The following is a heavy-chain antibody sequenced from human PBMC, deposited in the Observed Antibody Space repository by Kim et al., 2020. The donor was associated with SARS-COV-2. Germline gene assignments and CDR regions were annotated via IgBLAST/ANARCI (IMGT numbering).Heavy chain of an antibody. CDR2: ISGSGGST. J-gene: IGHJ4*02. CDR3: ANASAKYSSSSGRSQVRY. CDR1: GFTFSSYA. V-gene: IGHV3-23*01. Sequence: GGSLRLSCAASGFTFSSYAMSWVRQAPGKGLEWVSAISGSGGSTYYADSVKGRFTISRDNSKNTLYLQMNSLRAEDTAVYYCANASAKYSSSSGRSQVRYWGQGTLVTVSS. D-gene: IGHD6-6*01.